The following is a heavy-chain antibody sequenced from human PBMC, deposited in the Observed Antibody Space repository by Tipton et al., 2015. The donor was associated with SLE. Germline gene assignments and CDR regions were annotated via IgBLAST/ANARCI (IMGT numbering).Heavy chain of an antibody. J-gene: IGHJ5*02. CDR2: ISPSGSI. CDR3: ARGTMRGWFDP. D-gene: IGHD1-1*01. CDR1: GASFSGYY. Sequence: TLSLTCAVYGASFSGYYWNWIRQSPRKGLEWIGEISPSGSINYNPSLKSRVTISVDRSKNQFSLKLSSVTAADTAVYYCARGTMRGWFDPWGQGTLVTVSS. V-gene: IGHV4-34*01.